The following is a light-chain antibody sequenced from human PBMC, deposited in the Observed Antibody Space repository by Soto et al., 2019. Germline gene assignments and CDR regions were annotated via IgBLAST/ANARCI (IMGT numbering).Light chain of an antibody. V-gene: IGLV1-40*01. Sequence: QSVPTQPPSVSGAPGQRVTISCTGSSSNIGAGYDVHWYQQLPGTAPKLLMYDNTNRPSGVPDRFSGSKSDTSASLAITGLQAEDEADYYCQSYDSSLSGSVFGGGTKVTVL. J-gene: IGLJ2*01. CDR2: DNT. CDR3: QSYDSSLSGSV. CDR1: SSNIGAGYD.